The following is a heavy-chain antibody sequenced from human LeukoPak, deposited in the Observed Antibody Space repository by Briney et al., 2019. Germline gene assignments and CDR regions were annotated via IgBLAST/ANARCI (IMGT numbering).Heavy chain of an antibody. CDR1: GFTFSSYS. D-gene: IGHD2-15*01. CDR3: ARDVFGYCSGGSCPISALDI. Sequence: GGSLRLSCAASGFTFSSYSMNWVRQAPGKGLEWVSSISSSSSYIYYADSVKGRFTISRDNAKNSLYLQMNSLRAEDTAVYYCARDVFGYCSGGSCPISALDIWGQGTMVTVSS. CDR2: ISSSSSYI. J-gene: IGHJ3*02. V-gene: IGHV3-21*01.